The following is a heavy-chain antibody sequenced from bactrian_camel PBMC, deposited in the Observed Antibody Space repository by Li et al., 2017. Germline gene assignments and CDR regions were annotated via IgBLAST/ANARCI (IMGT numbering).Heavy chain of an antibody. D-gene: IGHD2*01. V-gene: IGHV3S6*01. CDR2: IENDGTVS. CDR1: GFTFSSSS. J-gene: IGHJ4*01. Sequence: HVQLVESGGGLVQPGGSLRLSCVASGFTFSSSSMRWVRQAPGKEREGVASIENDGTVSYADSVKGRFTISKDNTQNTLWLQMNSLKPEDTALYYCAADLARHCGSFSGFFGRGYWGQGTQVTVS. CDR3: AADLARHCGSFSGFFGRGY.